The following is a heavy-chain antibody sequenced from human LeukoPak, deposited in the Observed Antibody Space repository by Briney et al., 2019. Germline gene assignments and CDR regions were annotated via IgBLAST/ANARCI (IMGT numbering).Heavy chain of an antibody. Sequence: ASVKVSCKASGYTFINYYVHWVRQAPGQGLEWMGIINPSGGTTTYAQKIQGRVTLTRDTSTSTVYMELSSLRSDDTSVYYCAGEGYGSGRRLGMDVWGQGTTVTVSS. J-gene: IGHJ6*02. CDR2: INPSGGTT. V-gene: IGHV1-46*01. CDR1: GYTFINYY. CDR3: AGEGYGSGRRLGMDV. D-gene: IGHD3-10*01.